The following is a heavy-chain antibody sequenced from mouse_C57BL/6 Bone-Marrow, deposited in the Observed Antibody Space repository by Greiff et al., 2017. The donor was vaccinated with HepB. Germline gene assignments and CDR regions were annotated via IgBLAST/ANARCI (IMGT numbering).Heavy chain of an antibody. D-gene: IGHD1-1*01. CDR3: ASDNYGSSHWYFDV. Sequence: VQLQQSGPGLVAPSQSLSITCTVSGFSLTSYGVDWVRQSPGKGLEWLGVIWGVGSTNYNSALKSRLSISKDNSKSQVFLKMNSLQTDDTAMYYCASDNYGSSHWYFDVWGTGTTVTVSS. CDR1: GFSLTSYG. CDR2: IWGVGST. J-gene: IGHJ1*03. V-gene: IGHV2-6*01.